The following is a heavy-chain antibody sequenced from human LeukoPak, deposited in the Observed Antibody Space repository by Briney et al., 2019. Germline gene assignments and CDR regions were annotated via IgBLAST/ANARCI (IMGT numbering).Heavy chain of an antibody. CDR2: IYYSGST. V-gene: IGHV4-39*07. CDR3: ARVEGVAVAAYYFDY. CDR1: GGSISSYY. D-gene: IGHD6-19*01. Sequence: SETLSLTCTVSGGSISSYYWSWIRQPPGKGLVWIGSIYYSGSTYYNPSLKSRVTISVDTSKNQFSLKLSSVTAADTAVYYCARVEGVAVAAYYFDYWGQGTLVTVSS. J-gene: IGHJ4*02.